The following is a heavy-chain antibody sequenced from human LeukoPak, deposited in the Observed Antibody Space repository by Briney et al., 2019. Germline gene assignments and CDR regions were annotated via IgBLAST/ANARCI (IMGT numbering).Heavy chain of an antibody. J-gene: IGHJ3*02. CDR1: GYIFTGYY. Sequence: ASVKVSCKTSGYIFTGYYMHWVRQAPGQGLEWMGWINPNSGGTNYAQKFQGRVTMTRDTSISTAYMELSRLRSDDTAVYYCARESTVWWLRPDAFDIWGQGTMVTVSS. CDR2: INPNSGGT. V-gene: IGHV1-2*02. CDR3: ARESTVWWLRPDAFDI. D-gene: IGHD5-12*01.